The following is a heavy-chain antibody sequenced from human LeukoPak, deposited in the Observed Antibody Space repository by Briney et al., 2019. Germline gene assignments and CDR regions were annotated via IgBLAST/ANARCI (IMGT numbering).Heavy chain of an antibody. J-gene: IGHJ4*02. Sequence: PGGSLSLSCAASGFTVRYNSMTWVRQAPGKGLEWVSTIYADGTTYYADSMKGRFTISRDNSKNTLDLQMNSLRAEDTAVYYCARAQLASGTDYWGQGTLVTVSS. CDR3: ARAQLASGTDY. V-gene: IGHV3-53*01. CDR2: IYADGTT. CDR1: GFTVRYNS. D-gene: IGHD3-3*02.